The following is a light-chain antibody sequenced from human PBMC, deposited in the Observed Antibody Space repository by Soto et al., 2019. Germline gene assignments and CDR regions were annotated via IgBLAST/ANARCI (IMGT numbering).Light chain of an antibody. CDR2: TAS. J-gene: IGKJ4*01. CDR3: QQLNSYPLT. CDR1: QGISSY. Sequence: DLQLTQSPSFLSASVGDRVTITCRACQGISSYLAWYQQKPGKAPKLLIYTASTLQSGVPSRFSGSGSGTEFTLTISSLQPEDFATYYCQQLNSYPLTFGGGTKVEIK. V-gene: IGKV1-9*01.